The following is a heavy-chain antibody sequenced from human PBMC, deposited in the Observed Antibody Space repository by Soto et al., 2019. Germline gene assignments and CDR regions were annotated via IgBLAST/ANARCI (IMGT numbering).Heavy chain of an antibody. CDR1: GSTLTELS. CDR3: ATSRDWRGYYYYGMDV. D-gene: IGHD1-1*01. J-gene: IGHJ6*02. Sequence: ASVKVSCKVSGSTLTELSMHWVRQAPGKGLEWMGGFDPEDGETIYAQKFQGRVTMTEDTSTDTAYMELSSLRSEDTAVYYCATSRDWRGYYYYGMDVWGQGTTVTVSS. V-gene: IGHV1-24*01. CDR2: FDPEDGET.